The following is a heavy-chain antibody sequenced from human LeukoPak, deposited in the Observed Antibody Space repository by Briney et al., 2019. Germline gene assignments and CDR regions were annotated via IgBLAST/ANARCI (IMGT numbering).Heavy chain of an antibody. Sequence: GASVKVSCKASGYTFTGYYMHWVRQAPGQGLEWMGIINPSGGSTSYAQKFQGRVTMTRDTSTSTVYMELSSLRSEDTAVYYCARAVDSSGYYIYYYGMDVWGQGTTVTVSS. J-gene: IGHJ6*02. CDR1: GYTFTGYY. CDR2: INPSGGST. V-gene: IGHV1-46*01. CDR3: ARAVDSSGYYIYYYGMDV. D-gene: IGHD3-22*01.